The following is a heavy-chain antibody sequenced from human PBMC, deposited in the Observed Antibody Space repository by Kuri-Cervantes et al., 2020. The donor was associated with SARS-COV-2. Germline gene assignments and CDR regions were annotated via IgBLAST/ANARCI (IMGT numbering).Heavy chain of an antibody. V-gene: IGHV4-39*01. CDR1: GGSISSSSYY. CDR2: IYYSGST. D-gene: IGHD2-2*02. Sequence: GSLRLSCTVSGGSISSSSYYWGWIRQPPGKGLEWIGSIYYSGSTYYNPSLKSRVTISVDTSKNQFSLRLSSVIAADTAVYYCARGREGVEPATVLGLGFYYYYFMDVWGRGTTVTVSS. CDR3: ARGREGVEPATVLGLGFYYYYFMDV. J-gene: IGHJ6*03.